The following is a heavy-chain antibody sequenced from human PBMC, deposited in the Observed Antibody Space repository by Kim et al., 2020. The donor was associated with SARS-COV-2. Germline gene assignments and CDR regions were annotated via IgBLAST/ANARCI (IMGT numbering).Heavy chain of an antibody. J-gene: IGHJ4*02. D-gene: IGHD3-3*01. V-gene: IGHV3-23*01. Sequence: FYADSLKGRFTISRDNSKKILYLQMNSLRVEDTATYFCAKTRINYDMDFDYWGRGTLVTVS. CDR3: AKTRINYDMDFDY.